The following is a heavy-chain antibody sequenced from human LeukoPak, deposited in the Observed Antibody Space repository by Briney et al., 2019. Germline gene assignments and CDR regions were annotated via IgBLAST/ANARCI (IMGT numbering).Heavy chain of an antibody. J-gene: IGHJ4*02. D-gene: IGHD3-3*01. CDR2: INPNSGGT. CDR1: GYTFTSYD. V-gene: IGHV1-2*02. CDR3: ARVPITIFGVVILPPFDY. Sequence: GASVKVSCKASGYTFTSYDINWVRQAPGQGLEWMGWINPNSGGTNYAQKFQGRVTMTRDTSISTAYMELSRLRSDDTAVYYCARVPITIFGVVILPPFDYWGQGTLVTVSS.